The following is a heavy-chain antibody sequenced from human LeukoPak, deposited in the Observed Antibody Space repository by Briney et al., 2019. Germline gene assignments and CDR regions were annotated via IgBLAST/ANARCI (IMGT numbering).Heavy chain of an antibody. CDR3: ARQGDSSGSLGFDY. CDR1: GGSISSSSYY. Sequence: SETLSLTCTVSGGSISSSSYYWGWIRQPPGKGLEWIGSIYYSGSTYYNPSLKSRVTISVDTSKNQFSLKLSSVTAADAAVYYCARQGDSSGSLGFDYWGQGTLVTVSS. J-gene: IGHJ4*02. CDR2: IYYSGST. V-gene: IGHV4-39*01. D-gene: IGHD3-22*01.